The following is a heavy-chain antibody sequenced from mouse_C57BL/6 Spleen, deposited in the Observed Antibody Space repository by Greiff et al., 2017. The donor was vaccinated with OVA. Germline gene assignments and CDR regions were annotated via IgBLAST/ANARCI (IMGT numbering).Heavy chain of an antibody. CDR2: IDPSDSET. Sequence: QVQLQQPGAELVRPGSSVKLSCKASGYTFTSYWMHWVKQRPIQGLEWIGNIDPSDSETHYNQKFKDKATLTVDKSSSTAYMQLSSLTSEDSAVYYCASYDGYSSQFAYWGQGTLVTVSA. CDR3: ASYDGYSSQFAY. J-gene: IGHJ3*01. CDR1: GYTFTSYW. D-gene: IGHD2-3*01. V-gene: IGHV1-52*01.